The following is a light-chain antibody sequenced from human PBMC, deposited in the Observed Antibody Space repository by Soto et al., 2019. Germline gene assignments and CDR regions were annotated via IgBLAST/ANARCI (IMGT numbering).Light chain of an antibody. CDR2: SNN. V-gene: IGLV1-40*01. CDR3: QSYDFSLSGSAV. CDR1: SSNIGAGYD. J-gene: IGLJ2*01. Sequence: QSVLTQPPSVSGAPGQRITISCTGSSSNIGAGYDVHWYQQFPGTAPKLLLYSNNNRPSGVPDRFSGSKSGTSASLAITGLRAEDEADYYCQSYDFSLSGSAVFGGGTKQTVL.